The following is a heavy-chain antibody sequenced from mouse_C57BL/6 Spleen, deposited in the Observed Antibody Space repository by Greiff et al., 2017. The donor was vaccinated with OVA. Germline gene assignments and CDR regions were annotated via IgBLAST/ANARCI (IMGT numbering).Heavy chain of an antibody. CDR1: GYTFTSYW. J-gene: IGHJ3*01. CDR2: INPSNGDT. D-gene: IGHD3-2*02. CDR3: VTAQATAD. V-gene: IGHV1-53*01. Sequence: QVQLQQSGTELVNPGASVKLSCKASGYTFTSYWMHWVKQRPGQGLEWIGNINPSNGDTNFNEKFKSKATLTVDKSSSIVYMQLSSLTSEDSAVYYCVTAQATADWGPGTLVTVSA.